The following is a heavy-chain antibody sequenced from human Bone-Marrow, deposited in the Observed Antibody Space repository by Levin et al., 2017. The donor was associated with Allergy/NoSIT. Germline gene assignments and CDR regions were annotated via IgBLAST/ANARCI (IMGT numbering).Heavy chain of an antibody. CDR3: AKYTSADVLTGYFED. D-gene: IGHD3-9*01. V-gene: IGHV3-43*01. Sequence: GSLRLSCAASGFTFDDSTMHWVRPPPGKSLEWVSLISWDGGVTYYADAVKGRFTISRDNNKNSLYLQMNTLGPEDTALYYCAKYTSADVLTGYFEDWGQGTLVTVSS. CDR2: ISWDGGVT. J-gene: IGHJ4*02. CDR1: GFTFDDST.